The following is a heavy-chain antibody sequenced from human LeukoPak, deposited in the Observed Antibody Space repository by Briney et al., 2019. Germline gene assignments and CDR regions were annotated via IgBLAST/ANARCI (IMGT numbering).Heavy chain of an antibody. V-gene: IGHV3-74*01. CDR3: ARDKEEYYGSGSSPFDY. D-gene: IGHD3-10*01. J-gene: IGHJ4*02. Sequence: GRSLRLSCAASGFTFDDYAMHWVRQAPGKGLEWVSRINTDGSSTSYADSVKGRFTISRDNAKNTLYLQMNSLRAEDTAVYYCARDKEEYYGSGSSPFDYWGQGTLVTVSS. CDR1: GFTFDDYA. CDR2: INTDGSST.